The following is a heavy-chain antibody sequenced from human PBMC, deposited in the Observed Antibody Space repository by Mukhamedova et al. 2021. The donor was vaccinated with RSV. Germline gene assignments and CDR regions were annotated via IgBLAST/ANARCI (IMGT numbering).Heavy chain of an antibody. V-gene: IGHV6-1*01. CDR3: VRDGGDSLGFFDS. Sequence: WVRQSPSRGLEWLGRTYYRSQWYNNYALSVKSRITINPDTSKNQFSLHLNSVTPEDTAIYPCVRDGGDSLGFFDSWGHGTLVTVSS. J-gene: IGHJ4*01. D-gene: IGHD2-21*02. CDR2: TYYRSQWYN.